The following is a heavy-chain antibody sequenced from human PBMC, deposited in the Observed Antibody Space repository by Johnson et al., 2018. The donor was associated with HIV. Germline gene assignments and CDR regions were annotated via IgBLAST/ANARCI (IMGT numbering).Heavy chain of an antibody. V-gene: IGHV3-15*05. D-gene: IGHD3-22*01. CDR2: IKSKTDGGTT. CDR1: GFTFTNAW. J-gene: IGHJ3*02. CDR3: AKPYGYYESTPGALDS. Sequence: VQLVESGGGLVKPGGSLRLSCVASGFTFTNAWMSWVRQAPGKGLEWVGRIKSKTDGGTTDYASPVKGRFTISRDDSKTTLSLQMSSLRAEDTAVYYCAKPYGYYESTPGALDSWGQGTMVTVSS.